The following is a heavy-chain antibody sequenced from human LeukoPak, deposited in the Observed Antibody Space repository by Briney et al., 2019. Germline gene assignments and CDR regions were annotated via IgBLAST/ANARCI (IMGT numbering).Heavy chain of an antibody. V-gene: IGHV3-23*01. D-gene: IGHD3-10*01. CDR3: AKNFGSGRGVPYGMDV. CDR1: GFTFGDYA. Sequence: GSLTLSCAASGFTFGDYAMRWVRQAPGKGLEWVSAISGVSGSTTIYAASVKGRFTVSRDNSKSRLFLQMNSLRAEDTAVYYCAKNFGSGRGVPYGMDVWGQGTTVTVAS. J-gene: IGHJ6*02. CDR2: ISGVSGSTT.